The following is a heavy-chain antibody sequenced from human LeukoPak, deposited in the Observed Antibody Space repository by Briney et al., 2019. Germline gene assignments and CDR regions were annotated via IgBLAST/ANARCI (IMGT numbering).Heavy chain of an antibody. CDR3: AVRSGWSVWSFHY. D-gene: IGHD6-13*01. CDR2: IWYDGSNK. Sequence: GRSLRLSCAASGLTFSSNAMHGVRQAPGKGLEWVAVIWYDGSNKYYADSVKGRFTISRDNSKNTLYLQMNSLRAEDTAVYYCAVRSGWSVWSFHYWGQGTLVTVSS. J-gene: IGHJ4*02. V-gene: IGHV3-33*01. CDR1: GLTFSSNA.